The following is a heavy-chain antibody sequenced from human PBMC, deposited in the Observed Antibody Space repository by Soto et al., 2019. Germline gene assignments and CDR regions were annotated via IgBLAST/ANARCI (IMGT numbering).Heavy chain of an antibody. CDR1: GDSVSSGNYY. D-gene: IGHD5-18*01. CDR2: INHSGST. CDR3: ARGVQLWSQSAYYFDY. Sequence: PSETLSLTCTVSGDSVSSGNYYWSWIRQPPGKGLEWIGEINHSGSTNYNPSLKSRVTISVDTSKNQFSLKLSSVTAADTAVYYCARGVQLWSQSAYYFDYWGQGTPVTVSS. V-gene: IGHV4-34*01. J-gene: IGHJ4*02.